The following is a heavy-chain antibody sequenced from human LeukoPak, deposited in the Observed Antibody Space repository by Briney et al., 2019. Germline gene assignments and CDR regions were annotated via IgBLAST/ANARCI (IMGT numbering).Heavy chain of an antibody. D-gene: IGHD6-6*01. CDR2: ISYDGSKK. CDR3: AIGGYSSSSVPFDY. Sequence: GGSLRLSCAASGFSFSSYTMHWVRQAPGKGLEWVAVISYDGSKKYYADSVKGRFTISRDNSKNTLYLQMNSLRAEDTAVYYCAIGGYSSSSVPFDYWGQGTLVTVSS. CDR1: GFSFSSYT. J-gene: IGHJ4*02. V-gene: IGHV3-30-3*01.